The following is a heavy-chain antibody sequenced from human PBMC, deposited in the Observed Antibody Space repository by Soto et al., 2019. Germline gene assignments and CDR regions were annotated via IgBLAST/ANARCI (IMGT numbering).Heavy chain of an antibody. Sequence: SETLSLTCTVSGGSISSYYWSWIRQPPGKGLEWIGYIYYSGSTNYNPSLKSRVTISVDTSKNQFSLKLSSVTAADTAVYYCAGAGQLERAYYYGMDVWGQGTTVTVSS. CDR3: AGAGQLERAYYYGMDV. CDR1: GGSISSYY. V-gene: IGHV4-59*01. D-gene: IGHD1-1*01. CDR2: IYYSGST. J-gene: IGHJ6*02.